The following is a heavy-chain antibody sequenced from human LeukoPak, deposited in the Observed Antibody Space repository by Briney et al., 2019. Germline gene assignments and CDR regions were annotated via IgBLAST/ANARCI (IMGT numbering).Heavy chain of an antibody. CDR2: LYSGGNT. J-gene: IGHJ4*02. D-gene: IGHD3-10*01. CDR3: AKSPSPFYYGSGSYFFDF. Sequence: GGSLRLSCAASGFTFTNYAMSWVRQAPGKGLEWVSVLYSGGNTYYADSVKGRFTVSRDNSKNTLFLQMNSLRAEDTALYFCAKSPSPFYYGSGSYFFDFWGQGTRVTVSS. V-gene: IGHV3-23*03. CDR1: GFTFTNYA.